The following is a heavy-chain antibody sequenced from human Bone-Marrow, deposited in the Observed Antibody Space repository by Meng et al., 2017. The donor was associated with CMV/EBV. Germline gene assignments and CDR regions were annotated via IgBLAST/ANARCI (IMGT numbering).Heavy chain of an antibody. V-gene: IGHV4-34*01. CDR3: ARAKITMVRGVPYYYYYYGMDV. Sequence: SETLSLTCAVYGGSFSGYYWSWIRQPPGKGLEWIGEINHSGSTNYNPSLKSRVTISVDTSKNQFSLKLSSVTAADTAVYYCARAKITMVRGVPYYYYYYGMDVCGQGTTVTVSS. CDR1: GGSFSGYY. J-gene: IGHJ6*02. D-gene: IGHD3-10*01. CDR2: INHSGST.